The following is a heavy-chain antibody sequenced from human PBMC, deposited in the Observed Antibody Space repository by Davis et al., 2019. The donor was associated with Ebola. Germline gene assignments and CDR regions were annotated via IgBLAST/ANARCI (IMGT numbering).Heavy chain of an antibody. V-gene: IGHV4-59*12. CDR3: ARPFASTYYYGMDV. Sequence: MPSETLSLTCTVPGGSISNFFWSWIRQPPGKGLEWIGNIHYLGNTNYNPSLKSRVTMSVDTSKNQFSLKLSSLTAADTAVYYCARPFASTYYYGMDVWGKGTTVTVSS. D-gene: IGHD3-10*01. J-gene: IGHJ6*04. CDR2: IHYLGNT. CDR1: GGSISNFF.